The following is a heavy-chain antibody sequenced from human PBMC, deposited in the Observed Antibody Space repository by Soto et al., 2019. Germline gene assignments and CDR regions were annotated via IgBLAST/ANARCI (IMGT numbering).Heavy chain of an antibody. CDR1: GDSVSSNSVA. D-gene: IGHD3-3*01. Sequence: QVPLQQSGPGLVKPSQTLSLTCAISGDSVSSNSVAWNWIRQSPSRGLEWLGRTYYRSKWYNDYVVTVKGRITINPDTSKNQFSLQLNSVTPEDTAVYYCARGRFNAFGIWGQGTMVTVSS. J-gene: IGHJ3*02. V-gene: IGHV6-1*01. CDR3: ARGRFNAFGI. CDR2: TYYRSKWYN.